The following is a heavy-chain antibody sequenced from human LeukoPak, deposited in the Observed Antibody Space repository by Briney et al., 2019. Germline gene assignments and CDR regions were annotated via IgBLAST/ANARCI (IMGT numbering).Heavy chain of an antibody. CDR3: ATSVSGSDFCSGP. V-gene: IGHV3-30*02. D-gene: IGHD3-3*01. CDR1: GFSLSIFG. J-gene: IGHJ5*02. Sequence: GGSLRLSCAASGFSLSIFGIHWVRQAPGKGLEWVAFIRDDERDKLYADSVKGRFTISRDNSKNTLHLQMNSLRDEDTALYYCATSVSGSDFCSGPWGEGTLVTFSS. CDR2: IRDDERDK.